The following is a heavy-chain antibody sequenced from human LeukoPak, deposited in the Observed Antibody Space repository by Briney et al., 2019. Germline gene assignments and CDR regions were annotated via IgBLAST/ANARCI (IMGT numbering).Heavy chain of an antibody. CDR2: IWYDGSNK. J-gene: IGHJ3*02. D-gene: IGHD5-18*01. CDR1: GFTFSSYG. Sequence: SGGSLRLSCAASGFTFSSYGMHWVRQAPGKGLEWVAVIWYDGSNKYYADSVKGRFTISRDNSKNTLYLQMNSLRAEDTAVYYCARGTSSGYSYGYLGAFDIWGQGTMATVSS. CDR3: ARGTSSGYSYGYLGAFDI. V-gene: IGHV3-33*01.